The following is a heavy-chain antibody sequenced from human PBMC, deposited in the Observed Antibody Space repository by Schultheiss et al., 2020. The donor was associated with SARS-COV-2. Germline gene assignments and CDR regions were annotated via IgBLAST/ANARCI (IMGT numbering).Heavy chain of an antibody. CDR2: IYYSGST. Sequence: SQTLSLTCTVSGGSISSSSYYWSWIRQPPGKGLEWIGSIYYSGSTYYNPSLKSRVTISVDTSKNQFSLKLSSVTAADTAVYYCARVHDYGGNSGEDYFDYWGQGTLVTVSS. D-gene: IGHD4-23*01. CDR3: ARVHDYGGNSGEDYFDY. J-gene: IGHJ4*02. V-gene: IGHV4-39*01. CDR1: GGSISSSSYY.